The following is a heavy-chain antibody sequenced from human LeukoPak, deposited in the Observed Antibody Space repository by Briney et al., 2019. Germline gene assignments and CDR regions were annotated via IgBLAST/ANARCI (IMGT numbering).Heavy chain of an antibody. CDR2: IRQDGSQK. J-gene: IGHJ3*01. CDR3: ARESDHSVSQVDFDL. CDR1: GFTFSSYA. D-gene: IGHD1-14*01. Sequence: SGGSLRLSCAASGFTFSSYAMHWVRPAPGKGLEWVATIRQDGSQKYYLDSVKGRFTISRDNAKNSLYLQMNSLRAEDTAVYYCARESDHSVSQVDFDLWGQGTMVTVSS. V-gene: IGHV3-7*01.